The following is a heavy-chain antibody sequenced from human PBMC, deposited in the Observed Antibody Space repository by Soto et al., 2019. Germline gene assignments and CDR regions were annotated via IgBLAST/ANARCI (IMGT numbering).Heavy chain of an antibody. D-gene: IGHD2-8*01. Sequence: ASVKVSCKASGYTFTRYGISWVRQAPGQGLEWMGWISGYNGDTNYAQKFQDRVSMTIDTSTGTAYMELRSLTSDDTAIYYCGKNGKPPYYYYGLDVWGQGTKVTVSS. CDR1: GYTFTRYG. J-gene: IGHJ6*02. CDR3: GKNGKPPYYYYGLDV. V-gene: IGHV1-18*01. CDR2: ISGYNGDT.